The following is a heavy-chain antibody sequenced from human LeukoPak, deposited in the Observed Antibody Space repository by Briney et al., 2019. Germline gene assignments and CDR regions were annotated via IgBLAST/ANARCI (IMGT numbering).Heavy chain of an antibody. CDR1: GFTLSSYA. CDR3: AKAQVLWFGDQSNWFDP. D-gene: IGHD3-10*01. V-gene: IGHV3-30*04. J-gene: IGHJ5*02. Sequence: GGSLKLSCAASGFTLSSYAMYWVRQAPGKGLEWVAVISYDGSDKFYADSVKGRFTISRDSSKNTLYLQMNSLRAEDTAVYYCAKAQVLWFGDQSNWFDPWGQGTLVTVSS. CDR2: ISYDGSDK.